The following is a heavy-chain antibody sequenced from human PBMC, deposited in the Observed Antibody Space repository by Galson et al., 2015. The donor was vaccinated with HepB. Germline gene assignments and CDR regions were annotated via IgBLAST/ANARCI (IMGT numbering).Heavy chain of an antibody. D-gene: IGHD3-22*01. CDR1: GINLKNYG. Sequence: SLRLSCAVSGINLKNYGMHWVRQAPGKGLEWVAVISYDGNNKYYADSVRGRFTISRDDSKNTLYLQMNSLRTEDTAVFYCAKGMYTYDPGYYFDSWGQGTLVTVSS. V-gene: IGHV3-30*18. J-gene: IGHJ4*02. CDR2: ISYDGNNK. CDR3: AKGMYTYDPGYYFDS.